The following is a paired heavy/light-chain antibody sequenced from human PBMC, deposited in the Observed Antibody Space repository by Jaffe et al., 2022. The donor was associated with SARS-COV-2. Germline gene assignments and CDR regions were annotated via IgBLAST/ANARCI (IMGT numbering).Heavy chain of an antibody. D-gene: IGHD1-26*01. V-gene: IGHV3-23*01. CDR2: FPGSGDIT. CDR3: AKEWRWSPNIYFYYGLNV. Sequence: EQVFESGGGLVQPGGSLRLSCVASGFSFSNYAMSWVRQTPGKGLEWVSGFPGSGDITYYADSVKGRFTISRDNSKNTLYLQMNSLRAEDTAMYYCAKEWRWSPNIYFYYGLNVWGQGTTVTVSS. J-gene: IGHJ6*02. CDR1: GFSFSNYA.
Light chain of an antibody. V-gene: IGLV1-51*02. J-gene: IGLJ2*01. Sequence: QSVLTQPPSVSAAPGQKVTISCSGSSSNIGNNYVSWYQQFPGTAPKLLIYEDNKRPSQIPDRFSGSKSGTSATLAITGLQTGDEADYYCGTWDGSLSAGVFGGGTKLTVL. CDR1: SSNIGNNY. CDR3: GTWDGSLSAGV. CDR2: EDN.